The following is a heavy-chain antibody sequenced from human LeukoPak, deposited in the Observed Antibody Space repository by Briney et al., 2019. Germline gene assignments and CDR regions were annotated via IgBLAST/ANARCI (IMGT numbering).Heavy chain of an antibody. CDR1: GYSFTSHW. Sequence: GESLKISCEGSGYSFTSHWIAWVRQMPGKGLEWMGIIYPGDSDTRYSPSFQGQVTISADKSISTAYLQWSSLKASDTAMYYCARQMMGIAAAGNAHYYYGMDVWGQGTTVTVSS. V-gene: IGHV5-51*01. J-gene: IGHJ6*02. D-gene: IGHD6-13*01. CDR2: IYPGDSDT. CDR3: ARQMMGIAAAGNAHYYYGMDV.